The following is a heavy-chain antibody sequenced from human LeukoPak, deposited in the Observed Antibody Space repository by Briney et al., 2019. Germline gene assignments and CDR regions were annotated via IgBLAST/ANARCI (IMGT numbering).Heavy chain of an antibody. Sequence: SETLSLTCTVSGGSISTYYWTWIRQSPGKGLEWIGYIYYSGSTNYNPSLKSRVTISVDTSKNQFSLRLRSVTAADTAVYYCASRKLGNDYWGQGTLVTVSS. CDR1: GGSISTYY. CDR2: IYYSGST. CDR3: ASRKLGNDY. V-gene: IGHV4-59*01. D-gene: IGHD7-27*01. J-gene: IGHJ4*02.